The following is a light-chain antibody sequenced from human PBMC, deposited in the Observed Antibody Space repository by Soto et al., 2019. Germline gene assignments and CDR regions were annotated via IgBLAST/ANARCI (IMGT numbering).Light chain of an antibody. CDR3: QSFDSSLSTSI. CDR2: GNN. CDR1: ISNIGADYD. V-gene: IGLV1-40*01. Sequence: QSVRTQVPSVSGSPWPAVPITRTGTISNIGADYDVHWYQQLPGTAPRLLIFGNNNRPSGVPDRFSGSKSGTSASLAITGLQAEDEAIYYCQSFDSSLSTSIFGAGTQLTVL. J-gene: IGLJ2*01.